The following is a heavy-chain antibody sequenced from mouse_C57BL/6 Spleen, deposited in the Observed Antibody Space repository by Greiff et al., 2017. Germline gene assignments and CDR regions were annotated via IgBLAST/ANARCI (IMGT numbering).Heavy chain of an antibody. D-gene: IGHD2-1*01. CDR2: IDPANGNT. CDR1: GFNIKNTY. V-gene: IGHV14-3*01. Sequence: EVQLQQSVAELVRPGASVKLSCTASGFNIKNTYMHWVKQRPEQGLEWIGRIDPANGNTKYDPKFQGKATLTADTSSNTAYLQRSSLTAEDTAIYCGARGRGNPPTAYFDVWGTGTTVTVSS. J-gene: IGHJ1*03. CDR3: ARGRGNPPTAYFDV.